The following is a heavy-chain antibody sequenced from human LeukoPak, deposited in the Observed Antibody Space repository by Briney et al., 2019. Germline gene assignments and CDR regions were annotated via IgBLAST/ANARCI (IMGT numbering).Heavy chain of an antibody. V-gene: IGHV3-23*01. J-gene: IGHJ4*02. Sequence: GGSLRLSCVGSGFTFRSHAMSWVRQAPEKGLEFVSGIYENGGTTYYADSVKGRFSISRDNSKNTLYLQMNSLRAEDTAVYYCAKDARDTIFGVAYYFGGQGTLVTVSS. CDR3: AKDARDTIFGVAYYF. CDR1: GFTFRSHA. D-gene: IGHD3-3*01. CDR2: IYENGGTT.